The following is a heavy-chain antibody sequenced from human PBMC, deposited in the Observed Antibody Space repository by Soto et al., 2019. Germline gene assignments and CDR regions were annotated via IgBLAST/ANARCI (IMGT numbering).Heavy chain of an antibody. V-gene: IGHV3-23*01. CDR3: AKPLQVY. J-gene: IGHJ4*02. CDR1: GFTFSSYA. CDR2: LSGSGVSA. Sequence: EVQLLESGGGLVQPGGSLRLSCAASGFTFSSYAMTWVRQAPGKGLEYVSTLSGSGVSAYYADSVRGRFTISRDNSKNTLYLQMNSLRAEDTAIYYCAKPLQVYWGQGTLVTVSS.